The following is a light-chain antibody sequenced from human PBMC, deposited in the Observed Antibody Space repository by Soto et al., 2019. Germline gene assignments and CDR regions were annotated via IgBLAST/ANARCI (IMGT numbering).Light chain of an antibody. V-gene: IGKV1-39*01. CDR2: AAS. J-gene: IGKJ2*01. Sequence: DIQMTQSPSSLSASVGDRVTITCRASQSISTSLNWYQQKPGKAPDLLIYAASNLQSGVPSRFSGSGSGTDFTLTISSLQPDDCATYYCQQSYSSPHMYTFGQGTKLELK. CDR1: QSISTS. CDR3: QQSYSSPHMYT.